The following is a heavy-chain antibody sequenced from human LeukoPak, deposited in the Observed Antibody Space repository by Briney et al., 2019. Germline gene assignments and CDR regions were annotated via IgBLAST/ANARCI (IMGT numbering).Heavy chain of an antibody. J-gene: IGHJ3*02. D-gene: IGHD2/OR15-2a*01. V-gene: IGHV1-2*06. CDR1: GYTFTGYY. CDR3: ARDRGTTNAFDI. Sequence: ASVKVSCKASGYTFTGYYMHWVRQASGQGLEWMGRINPNSGGTNYAQKFQGRVTMTRDTSISTAYMELSRLRSDDTAVYYCARDRGTTNAFDIWGQGTMVTVSS. CDR2: INPNSGGT.